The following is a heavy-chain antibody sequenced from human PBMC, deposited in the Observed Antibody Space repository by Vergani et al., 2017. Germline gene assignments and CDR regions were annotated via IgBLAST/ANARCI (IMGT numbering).Heavy chain of an antibody. CDR1: GASIRSSNYY. D-gene: IGHD6-19*01. CDR2: IYYSWST. CDR3: ARHSTVEWLVKLGWIDP. J-gene: IGHJ5*02. Sequence: QLQLQESGPGLVKPSATLSLTCSVSGASIRSSNYYLGWIRQPPGKGLEWIASIYYSWSTYYNPSLKSRVTISVETSKNQFSLKLSSVTAADTAVYFCARHSTVEWLVKLGWIDPWGQGILVTVSS. V-gene: IGHV4-39*01.